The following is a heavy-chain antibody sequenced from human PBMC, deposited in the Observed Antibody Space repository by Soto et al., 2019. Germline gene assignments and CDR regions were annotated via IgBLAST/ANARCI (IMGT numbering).Heavy chain of an antibody. CDR3: AQGLPLMAKL. D-gene: IGHD2-21*01. CDR2: ILYDGSKE. V-gene: IGHV3-30*18. Sequence: LTLSCTDSGFTFNTYFMDWVRQAPCKVLEWVARILYDGSKEYYADPVKGRFTSSRDNSKNTLYLQMDRLRGEDTADYFCAQGLPLMAKLWGEGIPDTVSS. CDR1: GFTFNTYF. J-gene: IGHJ1*01.